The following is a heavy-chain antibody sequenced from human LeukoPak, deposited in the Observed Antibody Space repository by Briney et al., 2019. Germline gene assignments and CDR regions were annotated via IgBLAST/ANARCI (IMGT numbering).Heavy chain of an antibody. CDR2: ISAYNGNA. J-gene: IGHJ2*01. CDR1: GYTFTSYG. V-gene: IGHV1-18*01. Sequence: GASVKVSCKASGYTFTSYGISWVRQAPGQGLEWMGWISAYNGNANYAQKLQGRVTMTTDTSTSTAYMELRSLRSDDTAVYYCARDRMVRGAHKHFDLWGRGTLVTVSS. CDR3: ARDRMVRGAHKHFDL. D-gene: IGHD3-10*01.